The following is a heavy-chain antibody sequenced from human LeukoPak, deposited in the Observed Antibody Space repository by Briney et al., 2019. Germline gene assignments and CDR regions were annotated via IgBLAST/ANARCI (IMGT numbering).Heavy chain of an antibody. V-gene: IGHV3-15*05. J-gene: IGHJ4*02. CDR1: GFMFSSNW. D-gene: IGHD3-16*01. CDR2: IKNKDEGEKT. CDR3: TTGIDYGGGY. Sequence: AGGSLRLSCAASGFMFSSNWMSWVRLAPGKGLEWVGRIKNKDEGEKTDYAAPVKGRFTISRDDSKATLFLQMNSLKMEDAGIYYCTTGIDYGGGYWGQGTLVSVSS.